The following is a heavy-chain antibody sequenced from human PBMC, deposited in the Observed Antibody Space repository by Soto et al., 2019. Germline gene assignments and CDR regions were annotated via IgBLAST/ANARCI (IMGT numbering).Heavy chain of an antibody. CDR3: ARVPSPFDFYYDMDV. CDR1: GDSIGSGNKY. Sequence: PSETLSLTCTVSGDSIGSGNKYWSWIRQAPGKGLEWIGYTFSSGTTYYNPSLKSRLTMSLDTSQNQFSLKLNSVTAADTAVYFCARVPSPFDFYYDMDVWGQGTTVTVSS. J-gene: IGHJ6*02. CDR2: TFSSGTT. D-gene: IGHD3-16*01. V-gene: IGHV4-30-4*02.